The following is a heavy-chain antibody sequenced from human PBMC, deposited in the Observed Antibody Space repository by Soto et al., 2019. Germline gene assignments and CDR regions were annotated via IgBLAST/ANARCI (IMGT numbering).Heavy chain of an antibody. V-gene: IGHV3-43D*04. CDR1: GFTFDDYA. CDR2: ISWDGGST. CDR3: AKDLGYCSGGSCYGFMDV. J-gene: IGHJ6*02. D-gene: IGHD2-15*01. Sequence: EVQLLESGGGLVQPGGSLRLSCAASGFTFDDYAMHWVRQAPGKGLEWVSLISWDGGSTYYADSVKGRFTISRDNSKNSLYLQMNSLRAEDTALYYCAKDLGYCSGGSCYGFMDVWGQGTTVTVSS.